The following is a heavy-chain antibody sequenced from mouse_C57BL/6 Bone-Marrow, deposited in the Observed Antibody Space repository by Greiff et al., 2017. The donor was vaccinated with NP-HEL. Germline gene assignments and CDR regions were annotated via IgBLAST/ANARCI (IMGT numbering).Heavy chain of an antibody. CDR1: GYTFTSYW. D-gene: IGHD3-2*02. CDR2: IDPSDSYT. J-gene: IGHJ3*01. CDR3: ARRAAQVPWFAY. V-gene: IGHV1-59*01. Sequence: QVQLQQPGAELVRPGTSVKLSCKASGYTFTSYWMHWVKQRPGQGLEWIGVIDPSDSYTNYNQKFKGKATLTVEPSSSTAYMQLSSLTSEDSAVYYCARRAAQVPWFAYWGQGTLVTVSA.